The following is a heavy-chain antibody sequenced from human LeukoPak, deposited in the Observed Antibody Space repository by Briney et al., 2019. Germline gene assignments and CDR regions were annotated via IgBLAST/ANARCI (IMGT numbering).Heavy chain of an antibody. CDR3: ARNYNGMTN. V-gene: IGHV3-74*01. CDR1: VLTFSNYG. D-gene: IGHD1-26*01. J-gene: IGHJ4*02. CDR2: INHDGRSA. Sequence: PGGSLRLSCAASVLTFSNYGMMWVRQAPGKGLVWVSYINHDGRSATYADSVKGRFTISRDNAKNTLYLQMNSLKAEDSAIYYCARNYNGMTNWGQGTLVIVSS.